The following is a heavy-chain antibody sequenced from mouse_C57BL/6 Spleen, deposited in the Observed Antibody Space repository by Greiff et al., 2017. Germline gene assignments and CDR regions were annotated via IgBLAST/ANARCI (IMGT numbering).Heavy chain of an antibody. Sequence: QVQLQQPGAELVKPGASVKLSCKASGYTFTSYWMHWVKQRPGRGLEWIGRIDPNSGGTKYNEKFKSKATLTVDTPSSTAYMQLSSLTSEDSAVYYCARWGNYYGSSPYLGYWGQGTTLTVSS. CDR2: IDPNSGGT. CDR1: GYTFTSYW. CDR3: ARWGNYYGSSPYLGY. V-gene: IGHV1-72*01. J-gene: IGHJ2*01. D-gene: IGHD1-1*01.